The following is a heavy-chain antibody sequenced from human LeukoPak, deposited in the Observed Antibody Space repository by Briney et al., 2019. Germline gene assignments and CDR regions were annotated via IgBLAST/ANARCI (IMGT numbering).Heavy chain of an antibody. Sequence: GGSLRLSCAASGFTFSTYSMNWVRQAPGKGLEWVSYISSSISTIYYADSVKGRFTISRDNAENSLYLQMNSLRAEDTAVYYCARDGGDDAFDIWGQGTMVTVSS. CDR1: GFTFSTYS. J-gene: IGHJ3*02. V-gene: IGHV3-48*01. CDR2: ISSSISTI. CDR3: ARDGGDDAFDI. D-gene: IGHD3-10*01.